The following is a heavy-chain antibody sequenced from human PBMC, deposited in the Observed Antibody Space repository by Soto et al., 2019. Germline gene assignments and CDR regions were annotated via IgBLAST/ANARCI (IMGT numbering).Heavy chain of an antibody. D-gene: IGHD3-22*01. Sequence: GGSLRLSCAASGFTFSSYAMSWVRQAPGKGLEWVSAISGSGGSTYYADSVKGRFTISRDNSKNTLYLQMNSLRAEDTAVYYCAKEIGSPGYYYDSSGYYSVDYFDYWGQGTLVTVSS. CDR2: ISGSGGST. V-gene: IGHV3-23*01. CDR3: AKEIGSPGYYYDSSGYYSVDYFDY. J-gene: IGHJ4*02. CDR1: GFTFSSYA.